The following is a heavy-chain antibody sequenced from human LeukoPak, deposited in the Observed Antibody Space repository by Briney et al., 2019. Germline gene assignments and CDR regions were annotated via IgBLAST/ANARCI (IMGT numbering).Heavy chain of an antibody. CDR2: INPNSGGT. J-gene: IGHJ5*02. V-gene: IGHV1-2*02. CDR3: ARSPGLDPAVVNRP. CDR1: EYTFTGYY. D-gene: IGHD5-18*01. Sequence: ASVKVSCKTSEYTFTGYYIHWVRQAPGQGLEWMGWINPNSGGTNYAQNFQGRVTMTRDTSINTAYMELGRLRSDDTAVYYCARSPGLDPAVVNRPWGQGTLITVSS.